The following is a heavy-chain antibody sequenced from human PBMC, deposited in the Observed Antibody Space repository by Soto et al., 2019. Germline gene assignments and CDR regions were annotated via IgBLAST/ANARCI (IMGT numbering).Heavy chain of an antibody. CDR2: TYYRSKWIH. J-gene: IGHJ6*02. D-gene: IGHD3-16*01. V-gene: IGHV6-1*01. Sequence: SQTLSLPCAISGDSVSSSSSAWNCISQSPSRGLEWLGRTYYRSKWIHEYTVSMESRITINPDTSKNQFSLQIYSVTPEDTAVYYCAGVVWFRGMDVWGQGTPVTVSS. CDR3: AGVVWFRGMDV. CDR1: GDSVSSSSSA.